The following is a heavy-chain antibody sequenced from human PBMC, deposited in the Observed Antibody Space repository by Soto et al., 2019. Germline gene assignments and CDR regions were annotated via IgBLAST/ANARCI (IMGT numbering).Heavy chain of an antibody. CDR2: IKSKTDGGTT. D-gene: IGHD6-19*01. J-gene: IGHJ4*02. CDR3: TTDLLYSSGWYYFDY. CDR1: GFTFSNAW. V-gene: IGHV3-15*01. Sequence: GSLRLSCAASGFTFSNAWMSWVRQAPGKGLEWVGRIKSKTDGGTTDYAAPVKGRFTISRDDSKNTLYLQMNSLKTEDTAVYYCTTDLLYSSGWYYFDYWGQGTLVTVSS.